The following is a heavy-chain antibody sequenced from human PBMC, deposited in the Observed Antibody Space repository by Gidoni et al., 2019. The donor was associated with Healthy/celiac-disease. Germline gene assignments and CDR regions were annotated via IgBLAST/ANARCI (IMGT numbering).Heavy chain of an antibody. J-gene: IGHJ4*02. Sequence: EVQLFESGGGLVQPGGSLRLSCAASGFTFSSYAMSWVRQAPGKGLEWVSAISGSGGSTYYADSVKGRFTISRDNSKNTLYLQINSPRAEDTAVYYCAKSPGGYNSGWYLFDYWGQGTLVTVSS. V-gene: IGHV3-23*01. CDR3: AKSPGGYNSGWYLFDY. D-gene: IGHD6-19*01. CDR2: ISGSGGST. CDR1: GFTFSSYA.